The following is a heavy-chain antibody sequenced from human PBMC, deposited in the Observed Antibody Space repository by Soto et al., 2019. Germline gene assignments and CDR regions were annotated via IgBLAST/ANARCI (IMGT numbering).Heavy chain of an antibody. CDR2: ITNTGITT. D-gene: IGHD4-17*01. CDR3: AKGFDYGDTKLIDQ. V-gene: IGHV3-23*01. Sequence: PGGSLRLSCAASGFGFSTHGLGWVRQAPGKGLEWLSSITNTGITTHYADSVKGRFTISRENSRNTLHLQMNNLRVDDTAVYYCAKGFDYGDTKLIDQWGQGTIVTVST. CDR1: GFGFSTHG. J-gene: IGHJ4*02.